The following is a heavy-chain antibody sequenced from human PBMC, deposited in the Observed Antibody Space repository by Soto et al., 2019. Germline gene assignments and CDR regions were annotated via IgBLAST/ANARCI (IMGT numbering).Heavy chain of an antibody. CDR3: ARASLGYCSSTSCRSNWFDP. CDR1: GGSIRSGGYY. Sequence: QVQLQESGPGLVKPSQTLSLTCTVSGGSIRSGGYYWTWIRQHPGKGLEWIGYIYYTGSTYYNPSLNSRVTISVDPSKNQFSLKLSSVTAADTAVYYCARASLGYCSSTSCRSNWFDPWGQGTLVTVSS. CDR2: IYYTGST. D-gene: IGHD2-2*01. V-gene: IGHV4-31*03. J-gene: IGHJ5*02.